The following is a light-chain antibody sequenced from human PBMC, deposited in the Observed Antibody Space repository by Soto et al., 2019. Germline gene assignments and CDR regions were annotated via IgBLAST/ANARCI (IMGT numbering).Light chain of an antibody. V-gene: IGLV2-14*01. Sequence: QSALTQPASVSGSPGQSITISCTGTITDVGSSNYVSWYKQHPGKAPKLMIYDVSNRPSGVSNRFSGSKSGNTASLTISGLQAEDEADYYCSSYTTTSNGVFGGGTKLTVL. CDR2: DVS. CDR1: ITDVGSSNY. CDR3: SSYTTTSNGV. J-gene: IGLJ2*01.